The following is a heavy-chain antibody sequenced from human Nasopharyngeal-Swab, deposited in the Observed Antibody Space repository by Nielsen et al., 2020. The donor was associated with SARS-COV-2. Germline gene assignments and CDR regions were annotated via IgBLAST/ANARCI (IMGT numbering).Heavy chain of an antibody. V-gene: IGHV3-30*18. D-gene: IGHD6-19*01. Sequence: GGSLRLSCAASGFTFSSYGMHWVRQAPGKGLEWVAVISYDGSNKYYADSVKGRFTISRDNSKNTLYLQMNSLRAEDTAVYYCAKEGIAVAAGSWFDPWGQGTLVTASS. CDR2: ISYDGSNK. J-gene: IGHJ5*02. CDR1: GFTFSSYG. CDR3: AKEGIAVAAGSWFDP.